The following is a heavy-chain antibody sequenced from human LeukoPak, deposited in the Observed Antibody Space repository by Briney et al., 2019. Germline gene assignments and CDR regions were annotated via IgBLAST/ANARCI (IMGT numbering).Heavy chain of an antibody. CDR2: LTWNSGSI. CDR1: GFTFDNYA. J-gene: IGHJ4*02. D-gene: IGHD3-22*01. Sequence: GGSLRLSCAASGFTFDNYALHWVRQAPGKGLEWVSGLTWNSGSIGYADSVKGRFTISRDNAQNSLYLQMNSLRPEDTAFYYCAKGSDSGYNLFDYWGQGTLVTVSS. CDR3: AKGSDSGYNLFDY. V-gene: IGHV3-9*01.